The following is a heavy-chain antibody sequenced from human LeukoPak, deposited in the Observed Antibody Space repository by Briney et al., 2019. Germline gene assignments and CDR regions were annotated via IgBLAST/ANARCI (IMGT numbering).Heavy chain of an antibody. D-gene: IGHD2-21*02. J-gene: IGHJ6*03. CDR3: ARDSESVVAAIRHFYYHMDV. V-gene: IGHV3-11*01. Sequence: PGGSLRLSCAGSGFTFSYYHMSWTRQAPGKGLEWLSYTTPGGGTHYAESVKGRFTISRDSARNTVYLQMSSLRAEDTAVYYCARDSESVVAAIRHFYYHMDVWGEGTTVTVSS. CDR1: GFTFSYYH. CDR2: TTPGGGT.